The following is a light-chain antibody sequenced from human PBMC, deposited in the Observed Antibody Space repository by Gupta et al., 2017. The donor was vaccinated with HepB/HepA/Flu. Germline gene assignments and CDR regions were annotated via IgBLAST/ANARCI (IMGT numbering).Light chain of an antibody. CDR2: LEGSGSY. CDR3: ETWDSNTRV. V-gene: IGLV4-60*03. J-gene: IGLJ3*02. Sequence: QPVLTQSSSASASLGSSAKLTCTLSSGHSSYIIAWHQQQPGKAPRYLMKLEGSGSYNKGSGVPDRFSGSSSGADRYLTIANLQSEDEDDYYCETWDSNTRVFGGGTKLTVL. CDR1: SGHSSYI.